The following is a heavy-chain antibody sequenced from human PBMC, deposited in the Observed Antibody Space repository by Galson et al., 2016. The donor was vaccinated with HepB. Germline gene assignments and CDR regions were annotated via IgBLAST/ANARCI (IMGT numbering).Heavy chain of an antibody. Sequence: SLRLSCAASGFTFNDAWMNWVRQAPGKGLEWVSLISWDGHTTYYADSVKGRFTMSRDNSKNSLYLQMNSLRSEDTAICYCAKDILVAGNDGLDMWGQGTMVTVSS. CDR2: ISWDGHTT. D-gene: IGHD2-8*02. J-gene: IGHJ3*02. V-gene: IGHV3-43*01. CDR3: AKDILVAGNDGLDM. CDR1: GFTFNDAW.